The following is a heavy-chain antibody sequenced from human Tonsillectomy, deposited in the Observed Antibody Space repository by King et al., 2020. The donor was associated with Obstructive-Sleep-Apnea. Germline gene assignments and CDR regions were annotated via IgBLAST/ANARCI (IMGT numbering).Heavy chain of an antibody. D-gene: IGHD3-10*01. CDR1: GFTFSSYA. V-gene: IGHV3-30-3*01. Sequence: VQLVESGGGVVQPGRSLRLYCAASGFTFSSYAMRWVRPAPGKGLEWVAVISYDGSNKYYAESVKGRFTISRDNSKNTLYLQMNSRRAEDTAVYYCARDRGVEYYYYYGMDVWGQGTTVTVSS. CDR3: ARDRGVEYYYYYGMDV. J-gene: IGHJ6*02. CDR2: ISYDGSNK.